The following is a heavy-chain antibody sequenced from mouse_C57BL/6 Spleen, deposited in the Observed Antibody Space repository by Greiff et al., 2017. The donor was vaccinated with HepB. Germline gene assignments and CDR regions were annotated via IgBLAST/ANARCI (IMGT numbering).Heavy chain of an antibody. CDR2: IDPSDSYT. CDR1: GYTFSSYW. J-gene: IGHJ2*01. Sequence: QVQLQQPGAELVMPGASVKLSCKASGYTFSSYWMHWVKQRPGQGLEWIGEIDPSDSYTNYNQKFKGKSTLTVDKSSSTAYMQLSSLTSEDSAVYYCARSHGSYFDYWGQGTTLTVSS. D-gene: IGHD1-2*01. CDR3: ARSHGSYFDY. V-gene: IGHV1-69*01.